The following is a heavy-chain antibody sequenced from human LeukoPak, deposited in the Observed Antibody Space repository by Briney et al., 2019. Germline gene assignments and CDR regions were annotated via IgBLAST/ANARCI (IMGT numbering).Heavy chain of an antibody. CDR2: ISGSGGST. Sequence: GGSLRLSCAASGFTFSSYAISWVRQAPGKGLEWVSAISGSGGSTYYADCVKGRFTISRDNSKNMLYLQMNSLRADDTAVYYCAKKSGIVGGYHDYWGQGTLVTVSS. CDR1: GFTFSSYA. V-gene: IGHV3-23*01. J-gene: IGHJ4*02. CDR3: AKKSGIVGGYHDY. D-gene: IGHD1-26*01.